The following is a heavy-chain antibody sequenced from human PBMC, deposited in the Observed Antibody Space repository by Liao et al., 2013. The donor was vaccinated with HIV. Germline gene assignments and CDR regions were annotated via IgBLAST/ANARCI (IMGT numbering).Heavy chain of an antibody. CDR2: ITESGGT. CDR3: ARGLTVTSEGVFDS. Sequence: QVELQQWGAGLVKPSETLSLKCAIYGGPFRSSYWTWIRQPPGKALQWIGEITESGGTSYNPTLKSRVTLSIDMSKNQFSLSLRSVTAADTAVYYCARGLTVTSEGVFDSWGQGNLVTVS. CDR1: GGPFRSSY. J-gene: IGHJ4*02. V-gene: IGHV4-34*02. D-gene: IGHD4-17*01.